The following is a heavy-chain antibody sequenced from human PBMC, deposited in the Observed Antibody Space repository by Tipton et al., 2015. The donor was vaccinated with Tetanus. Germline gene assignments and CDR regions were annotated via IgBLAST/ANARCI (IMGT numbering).Heavy chain of an antibody. CDR3: ARANYDSSKKGPFDS. J-gene: IGHJ4*02. CDR1: GFTLSRNS. D-gene: IGHD3-3*01. Sequence: GSLRLSCAASGFTLSRNSMNWVRQSPGKGLEWIGEIYHNGNVNYNPSLQRRVTLSVDKSENQFFLKVNSVTAADTAVYYCARANYDSSKKGPFDSWGQGSLVIVSS. V-gene: IGHV4-4*02. CDR2: IYHNGNV.